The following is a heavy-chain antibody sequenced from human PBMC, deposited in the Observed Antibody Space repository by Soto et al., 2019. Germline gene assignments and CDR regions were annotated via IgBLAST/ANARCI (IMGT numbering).Heavy chain of an antibody. CDR3: AKAPSGAWLLLGY. V-gene: IGHV4-39*01. J-gene: IGHJ4*02. D-gene: IGHD3-22*01. CDR2: IYYSGST. CDR1: GDSISSSRYY. Sequence: SETLSLTCTVSGDSISSSRYYWSWIRQPPGKGLEWIGSIYYSGSTFYNPSLKSRVTISVDTSKNQFSLKLSSVTAADTAVYYCAKAPSGAWLLLGYWGQGTLVTVSS.